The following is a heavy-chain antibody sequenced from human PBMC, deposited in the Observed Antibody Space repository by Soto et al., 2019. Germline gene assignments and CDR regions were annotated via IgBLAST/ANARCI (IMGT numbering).Heavy chain of an antibody. Sequence: PGEPLTVSWNVAGESSISYWVSWVSKMPGKGLEWMGRIDPSDSYTNYSPSFQGHVTISADKSISTAYLQWSSLKASDTAMYYCARHGTLIGSNWFDPWGQGTLVTVSS. CDR1: GESSISYW. CDR3: ARHGTLIGSNWFDP. J-gene: IGHJ5*02. CDR2: IDPSDSYT. D-gene: IGHD3-10*01. V-gene: IGHV5-10-1*01.